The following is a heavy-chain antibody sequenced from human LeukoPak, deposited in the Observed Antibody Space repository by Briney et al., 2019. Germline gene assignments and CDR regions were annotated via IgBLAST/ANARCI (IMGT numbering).Heavy chain of an antibody. V-gene: IGHV3-23*01. J-gene: IGHJ4*02. CDR3: AKVYYDSSGYYYKGPFDY. CDR2: ISGSGGST. D-gene: IGHD3-22*01. CDR1: GFTFSSYA. Sequence: GGSLRLSCAASGFTFSSYAMSWVRQAPGKGLEWVSGISGSGGSTYYAASVKGRFTISRDNSKNTLYLQMNSLRAEDTAVYYCAKVYYDSSGYYYKGPFDYWGQGTLVTVSS.